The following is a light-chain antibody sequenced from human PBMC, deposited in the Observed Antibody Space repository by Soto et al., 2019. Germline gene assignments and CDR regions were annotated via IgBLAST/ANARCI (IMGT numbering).Light chain of an antibody. CDR1: ESISRH. CDR3: QQSYSTLSFT. J-gene: IGKJ5*01. Sequence: DIQMTQSPSSLSASVGDRVTITCRASESISRHLNWYQQKPGKAPKLLIYAASSLQNGVPSRFSGSGSGTDFTLTISNLQPEDFAPYYCQQSYSTLSFTFGQGTRLEIK. V-gene: IGKV1-39*01. CDR2: AAS.